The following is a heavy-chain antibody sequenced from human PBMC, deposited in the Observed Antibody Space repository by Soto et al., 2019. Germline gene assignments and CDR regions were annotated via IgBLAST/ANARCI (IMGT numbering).Heavy chain of an antibody. D-gene: IGHD3-16*01. CDR2: IKEDGSEI. CDR1: GFKVMSYW. V-gene: IGHV3-7*01. CDR3: ARDIGFDYVN. Sequence: PGGSLRLSCAVSGFKVMSYWMSWVRQAQGKGLEWVASIKEDGSEIHYLQSVRGRFSISRDSAGNALHLTMNYLSAEDTGVYFCARDIGFDYVNWGQGTLVTVSS. J-gene: IGHJ4*02.